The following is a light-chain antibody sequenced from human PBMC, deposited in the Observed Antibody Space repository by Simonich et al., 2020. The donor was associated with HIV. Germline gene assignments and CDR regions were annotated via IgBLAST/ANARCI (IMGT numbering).Light chain of an antibody. J-gene: IGKJ1*01. CDR3: QQYYSFPRT. V-gene: IGKV3-15*01. CDR1: QSVASN. Sequence: EIVLTQSPGTLSLSPGERATLSCRASQSVASNLAWYQQKPGQAPRLLIYYASSRATGIPARFSGSGFGTEFTLTISSLQPDDFATYYCQQYYSFPRTFGQGTNVDIK. CDR2: YAS.